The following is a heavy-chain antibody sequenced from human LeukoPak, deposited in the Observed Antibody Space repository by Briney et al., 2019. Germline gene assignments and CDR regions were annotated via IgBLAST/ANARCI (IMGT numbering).Heavy chain of an antibody. CDR3: AKFTPWYSNFAGWFDP. CDR2: IDHSGST. J-gene: IGHJ5*02. D-gene: IGHD6-13*01. CDR1: GYSISSGYY. V-gene: IGHV4-38-2*02. Sequence: SETLSLTCTVSGYSISSGYYWGWIRQPPGKRLEWTGSIDHSGSTYYNPSLKSRITISVDTSKNQFSLKLSSVTATDTAVYYCAKFTPWYSNFAGWFDPWGQGTLVTVSS.